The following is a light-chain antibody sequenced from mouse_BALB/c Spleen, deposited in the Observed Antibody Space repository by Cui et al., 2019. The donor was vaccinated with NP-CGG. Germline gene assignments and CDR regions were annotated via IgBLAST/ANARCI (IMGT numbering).Light chain of an antibody. CDR3: GLWYSNHWV. CDR2: GTN. CDR1: TGAVTTSNY. Sequence: QAVVTEESALTTSHGETVTLTCRSSTGAVTTSNYANWVQAKPDHLFTGLIGGTNNRAPGVPARFSGSLIGDKAALTITGAQTEDGAIYFCGLWYSNHWVFGGGTKLTVL. V-gene: IGLV1*01. J-gene: IGLJ1*01.